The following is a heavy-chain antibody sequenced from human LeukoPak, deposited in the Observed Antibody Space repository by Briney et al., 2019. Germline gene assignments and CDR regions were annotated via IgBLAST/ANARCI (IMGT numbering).Heavy chain of an antibody. CDR3: ARGPPCSSTSCYVTGAFDF. CDR1: GFSFSIYS. J-gene: IGHJ3*01. CDR2: VSSSSTSI. D-gene: IGHD2-2*01. Sequence: GGSLRLSCAASGFSFSIYSMNWVRQAPGKGLEWVSSVSSSSTSIYYADSLKGRFTISRDNAKNSLFLQVNSLRDEDTAVYYCARGPPCSSTSCYVTGAFDFCGQGTMVTVSS. V-gene: IGHV3-21*01.